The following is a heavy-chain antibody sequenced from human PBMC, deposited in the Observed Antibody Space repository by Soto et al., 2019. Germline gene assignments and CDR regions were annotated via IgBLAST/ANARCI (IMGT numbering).Heavy chain of an antibody. CDR1: GGSISSYY. J-gene: IGHJ5*02. CDR3: ARDLVNWFDP. D-gene: IGHD2-8*02. Sequence: SETLSLTCTVSGGSISSYYWSWIRQPPGKGLEWIGYIYFRGTTNYNPSLKSRVTMSADTSKNQFSLKLNSVTAADTAVYYCARDLVNWFDPPGQGTLVTVSS. V-gene: IGHV4-59*01. CDR2: IYFRGTT.